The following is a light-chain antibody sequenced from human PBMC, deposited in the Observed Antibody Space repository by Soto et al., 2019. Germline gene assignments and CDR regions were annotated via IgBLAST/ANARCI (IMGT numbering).Light chain of an antibody. CDR3: QQRRDWPLT. V-gene: IGKV3-11*01. CDR2: DAS. CDR1: QSVSSY. J-gene: IGKJ4*01. Sequence: EIVVTQSPATLSLSPGVRATLSCRASQSVSSYLAWYQQKPGQAPRLLISDASNRATGIPARFSGSGSGTDFTLTVSSLEPEDFAVYYCQQRRDWPLTFGGGTKVEI.